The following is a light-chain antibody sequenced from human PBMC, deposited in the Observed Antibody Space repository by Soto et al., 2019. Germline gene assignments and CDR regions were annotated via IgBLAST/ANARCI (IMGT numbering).Light chain of an antibody. Sequence: QSALTQPASVSGSPGQSITISCTGTSSDVGRYNLVSWYQQHPGKAPKLIIYEDIERPSGISNRFSGSKSGNTASLTISGLQTEDEAAYYCCSYVGGASVVFGGGTKLTVL. J-gene: IGLJ2*01. CDR1: SSDVGRYNL. CDR3: CSYVGGASVV. V-gene: IGLV2-23*02. CDR2: EDI.